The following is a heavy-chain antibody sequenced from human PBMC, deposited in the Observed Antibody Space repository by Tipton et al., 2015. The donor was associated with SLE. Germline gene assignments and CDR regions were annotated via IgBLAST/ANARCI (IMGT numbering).Heavy chain of an antibody. Sequence: TLSLTCTVSGGSISSSSYYWGWIRQPPGKGLEWNGSIYYSGSTYYNPSLKSRVTISVDTSKNQFSLKLSSVTAADTAVYYCARLGIAVAGPTDYWGQGTLVTVSS. CDR2: IYYSGST. CDR1: GGSISSSSYY. J-gene: IGHJ4*02. CDR3: ARLGIAVAGPTDY. V-gene: IGHV4-39*07. D-gene: IGHD6-19*01.